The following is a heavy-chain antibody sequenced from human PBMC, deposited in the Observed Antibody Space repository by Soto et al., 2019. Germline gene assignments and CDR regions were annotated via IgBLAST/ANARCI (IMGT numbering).Heavy chain of an antibody. CDR2: IYYSGST. V-gene: IGHV4-39*01. D-gene: IGHD2-21*02. CDR3: ATHVLAYGGGDCYQNWFDP. J-gene: IGHJ5*02. CDR1: GGSISSSSYY. Sequence: QLQLQESGPGLVKPSETLSLTCTVSGGSISSSSYYWGWIRQPPGKGMEWIGSIYYSGSTYYNPSLKSRVTLSVDTAKSQFSLKLSSVTAADTAVYYCATHVLAYGGGDCYQNWFDPWGQGTLVTVSS.